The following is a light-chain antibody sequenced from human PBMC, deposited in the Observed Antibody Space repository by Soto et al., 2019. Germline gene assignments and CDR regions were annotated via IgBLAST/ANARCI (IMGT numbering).Light chain of an antibody. CDR1: SSDVGGYNY. V-gene: IGLV2-8*01. CDR2: EVN. J-gene: IGLJ1*01. Sequence: QSVLTQPPSASGSPGQSVAISCTGTSSDVGGYNYVSWYQQHPGKAPTLMIYEVNKRPSGVPDRCSGSKSGNTASLTVSGLQAEDEADYYCSSYAGSSNVFGSGTKVTVL. CDR3: SSYAGSSNV.